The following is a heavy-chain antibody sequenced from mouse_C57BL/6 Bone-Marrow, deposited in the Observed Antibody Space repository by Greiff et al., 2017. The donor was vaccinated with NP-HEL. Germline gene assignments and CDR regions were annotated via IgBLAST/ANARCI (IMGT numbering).Heavy chain of an antibody. CDR3: ARYLVGNHWYFDV. D-gene: IGHD2-1*01. Sequence: QVQLQQPGAELVKPGASVKMSCKASGYTFTSSWITWVKQRPGQGLEWIGDIYPGSGSTTYNEKFKSKATLTVDTSSSTAYMQLSSLTSEDSAVYYCARYLVGNHWYFDVWGTGTTVTVSS. CDR1: GYTFTSSW. J-gene: IGHJ1*03. V-gene: IGHV1-55*01. CDR2: IYPGSGST.